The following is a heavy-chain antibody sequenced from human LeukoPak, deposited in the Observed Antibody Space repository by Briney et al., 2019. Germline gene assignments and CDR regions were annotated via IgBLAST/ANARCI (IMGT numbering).Heavy chain of an antibody. D-gene: IGHD3-10*01. CDR2: ISSSGGTI. CDR3: RGSGRSRAFDI. V-gene: IGHV3-48*03. Sequence: PGGSLRLSCAASGFTFSSYEMNWVRQAPGKGLEWVSYISSSGGTIYYADSVKGRFTISRDNAKNSLYLQMNSLRAEDTAVYYCRGSGRSRAFDIWGQGTMVTVSS. CDR1: GFTFSSYE. J-gene: IGHJ3*02.